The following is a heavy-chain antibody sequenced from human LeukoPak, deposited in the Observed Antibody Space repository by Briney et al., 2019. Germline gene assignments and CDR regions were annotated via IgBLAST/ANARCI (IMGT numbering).Heavy chain of an antibody. V-gene: IGHV3-66*01. J-gene: IGHJ4*02. CDR3: ARGLFDGSGFLGF. CDR1: GFTVSSTH. CDR2: MYSGGSI. D-gene: IGHD3-3*01. Sequence: GGPLRLSCAASGFTVSSTHVSWVRQAPGKGLEWVSTMYSGGSIHYADSVKARFTISRDTAKNKVILQMNSLKAEDTAVYYCARGLFDGSGFLGFWGQGTRVTVSS.